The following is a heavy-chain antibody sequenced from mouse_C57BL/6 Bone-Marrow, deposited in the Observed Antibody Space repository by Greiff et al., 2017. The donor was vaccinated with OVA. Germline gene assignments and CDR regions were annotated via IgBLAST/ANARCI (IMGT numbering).Heavy chain of an antibody. J-gene: IGHJ2*01. Sequence: DVMLVESGGDLVKPGGSLKLSCAASGFTFSSYGMSWVRQTPDKRLEWVATISSGGSYTYYPDSVKGRFTISRDNAKNTLYLQMSSLKSEDTAMYYCARHGDGSSYGYFDYWGQGTTLTVSS. CDR1: GFTFSSYG. V-gene: IGHV5-6*02. CDR2: ISSGGSYT. CDR3: ARHGDGSSYGYFDY. D-gene: IGHD1-1*01.